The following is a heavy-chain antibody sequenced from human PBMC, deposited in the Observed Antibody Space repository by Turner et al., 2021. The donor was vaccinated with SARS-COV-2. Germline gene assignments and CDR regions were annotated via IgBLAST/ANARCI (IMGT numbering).Heavy chain of an antibody. Sequence: EVQLVESGGGLVQPGGSLRLSCAASGFTFSSYWMSWVRQAPGKGLEWLANIDQDRSEKYYVGSVKGRFTISRDNAKNSLYLQVNSLRAEDTAVYYCARSELGLFFDYWGQGTLVTVSS. V-gene: IGHV3-7*01. CDR1: GFTFSSYW. J-gene: IGHJ4*02. CDR3: ARSELGLFFDY. D-gene: IGHD7-27*01. CDR2: IDQDRSEK.